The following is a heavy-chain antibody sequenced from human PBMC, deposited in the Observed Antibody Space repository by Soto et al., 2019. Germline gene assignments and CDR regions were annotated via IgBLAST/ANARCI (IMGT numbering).Heavy chain of an antibody. D-gene: IGHD2-2*02. Sequence: ASVKVSCKASGYTFTGYYTHWVRQAPGQGLEWMGWINPNSGGTNYAQKFQGRVTMTRDTSISTAYMELSRPRSDDTAVYYCASSSSYCSSTSCYNSYYYYGMDVWGQGTTVTVSS. V-gene: IGHV1-2*02. CDR1: GYTFTGYY. CDR2: INPNSGGT. CDR3: ASSSSYCSSTSCYNSYYYYGMDV. J-gene: IGHJ6*02.